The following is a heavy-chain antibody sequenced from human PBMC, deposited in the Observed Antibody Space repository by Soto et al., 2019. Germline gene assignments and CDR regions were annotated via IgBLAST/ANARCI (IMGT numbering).Heavy chain of an antibody. Sequence: VQLEQSGAEVKRPESSVKVSCKAPGGTFSTYAISWVRQAPGQGLEWMGGIIPMFGTANYAQRFQDRVTITADESTNTVYMELSSLRSEDTAVYYCASGIQLWLRRINNGYSGWGQGTLVTVSS. V-gene: IGHV1-69*12. D-gene: IGHD5-18*01. CDR2: IIPMFGTA. CDR3: ASGIQLWLRRINNGYSG. CDR1: GGTFSTYA. J-gene: IGHJ4*02.